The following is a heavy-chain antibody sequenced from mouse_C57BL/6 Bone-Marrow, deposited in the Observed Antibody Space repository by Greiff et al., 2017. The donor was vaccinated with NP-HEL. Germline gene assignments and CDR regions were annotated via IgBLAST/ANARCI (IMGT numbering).Heavy chain of an antibody. Sequence: EVKLMESGAELVKPGASVKLSCTASGFNIKDYYMHWVKQRTEQGLEWIGRIDPEDGETKYAPKFQGKATITADTSSNTAYLQLSSLTSEDTAVYYCGYYYGSSYRWYFDVWGTGTTVTVSS. J-gene: IGHJ1*03. CDR2: IDPEDGET. CDR3: GYYYGSSYRWYFDV. CDR1: GFNIKDYY. V-gene: IGHV14-2*01. D-gene: IGHD1-1*01.